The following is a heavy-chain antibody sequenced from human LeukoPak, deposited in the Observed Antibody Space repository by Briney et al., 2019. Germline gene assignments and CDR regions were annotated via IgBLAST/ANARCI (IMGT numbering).Heavy chain of an antibody. J-gene: IGHJ4*02. CDR2: IDHSGSI. Sequence: SETLSLTCTVSGYSISSGYYWGWIRQPPGKGLEWTGSIDHSGSIYYNPSLKSRITISIDTSKTQFSLKLSSVTAADTAVYYCARDSALAQAVMFDYWGQGTLVTVSS. CDR1: GYSISSGYY. CDR3: ARDSALAQAVMFDY. V-gene: IGHV4-38-2*02. D-gene: IGHD6-19*01.